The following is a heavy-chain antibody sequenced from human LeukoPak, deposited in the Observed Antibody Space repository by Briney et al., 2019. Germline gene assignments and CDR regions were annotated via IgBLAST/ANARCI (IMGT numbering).Heavy chain of an antibody. J-gene: IGHJ4*02. CDR2: ISGSGGST. D-gene: IGHD1-26*01. V-gene: IGHV3-23*01. Sequence: GGSLRLSCAASGFTFSSYAMSWVRQAPGKGLEWVSAISGSGGSTYYADSVKGRFTIPRDNSKNTLYLQMNSLRAEDTAVYYCAKVPVGALNVFDYWGQGTLVTVSS. CDR1: GFTFSSYA. CDR3: AKVPVGALNVFDY.